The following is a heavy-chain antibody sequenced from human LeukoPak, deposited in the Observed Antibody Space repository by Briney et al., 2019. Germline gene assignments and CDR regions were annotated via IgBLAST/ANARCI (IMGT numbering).Heavy chain of an antibody. CDR1: GFTFRSYA. Sequence: GGSLRLSCAASGFTFRSYAMSWVRQAPGKGLEWVSAISGSGDNTYYADSVKGRFTVSRDDSKNTLYLQMNSLRAEDTAVYYCAKDGGLWVSAHWGDSWGRGTLVTVSS. D-gene: IGHD7-27*01. V-gene: IGHV3-23*01. J-gene: IGHJ4*02. CDR2: ISGSGDNT. CDR3: AKDGGLWVSAHWGDS.